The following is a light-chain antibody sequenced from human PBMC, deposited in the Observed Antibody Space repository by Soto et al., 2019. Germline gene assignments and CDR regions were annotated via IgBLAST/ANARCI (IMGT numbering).Light chain of an antibody. CDR1: QAISHY. Sequence: DIQMTQSPSSLSASVGDSVTITCRASQAISHYLAWFQQKPGKPPKLLIYAASTLESGVPSRFSGGRSGTDLTRTISSLQPEDVATFYCQKYDSLPFTFGPGNKVYLK. V-gene: IGKV1-27*01. CDR3: QKYDSLPFT. J-gene: IGKJ3*01. CDR2: AAS.